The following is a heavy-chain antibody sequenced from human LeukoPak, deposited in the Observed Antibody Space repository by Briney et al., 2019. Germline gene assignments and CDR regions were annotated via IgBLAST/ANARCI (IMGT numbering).Heavy chain of an antibody. Sequence: GGSLRLSCAASGFTFSSYWMHWVRQAPGKGLVWVSRINSDGSSTSYADSVKGRFTISRDNAKNTLYLQMNSLRAEDTAVYYCGRDIRWFGTFDYWGQGTLVTVSS. J-gene: IGHJ4*02. CDR3: GRDIRWFGTFDY. V-gene: IGHV3-74*01. CDR1: GFTFSSYW. CDR2: INSDGSST. D-gene: IGHD3-10*01.